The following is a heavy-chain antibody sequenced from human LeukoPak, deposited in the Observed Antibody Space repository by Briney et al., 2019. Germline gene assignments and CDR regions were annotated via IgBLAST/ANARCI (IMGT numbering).Heavy chain of an antibody. Sequence: SETLSLTCAVYGGSFSGYYWSWISQPPGKGLEWIGEINHSGSTNYNPSLKSRVTISVDTSKNQFSLKLSSVTAADTAVYYCARANYYDSSGYFGWRPNYNWFDPWGQGTLVTVSS. CDR2: INHSGST. CDR1: GGSFSGYY. CDR3: ARANYYDSSGYFGWRPNYNWFDP. J-gene: IGHJ5*02. D-gene: IGHD3-22*01. V-gene: IGHV4-34*01.